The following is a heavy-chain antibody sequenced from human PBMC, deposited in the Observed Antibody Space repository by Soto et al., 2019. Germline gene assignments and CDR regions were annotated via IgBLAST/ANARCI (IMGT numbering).Heavy chain of an antibody. Sequence: QVQLVQSGAEVKKPGASVKVSCKASGYTFASYAISWMRQAPGQGLAWMGWISAYNGNTNSAQKLQGRVTMTTDTSTSTAYMERRSLRSDDTAVYDCAREPPPPDYWGQGTRVTGSS. CDR3: AREPPPPDY. J-gene: IGHJ4*02. V-gene: IGHV1-18*01. CDR2: ISAYNGNT. CDR1: GYTFASYA.